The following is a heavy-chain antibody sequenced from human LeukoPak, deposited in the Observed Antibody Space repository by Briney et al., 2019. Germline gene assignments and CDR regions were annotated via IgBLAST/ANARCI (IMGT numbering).Heavy chain of an antibody. CDR2: IIPILGIA. CDR3: ARVGCSSTSCYTHFDY. J-gene: IGHJ4*02. D-gene: IGHD2-2*02. V-gene: IGHV1-69*04. Sequence: GASVKVSCKASGGTFSSYAISWVRQAPGQGLEWMGRIIPILGIANYAQKFQGRVTMTRNTSISTAYMELSSLRSEDTAVYYCARVGCSSTSCYTHFDYWGQGTLVTVSS. CDR1: GGTFSSYA.